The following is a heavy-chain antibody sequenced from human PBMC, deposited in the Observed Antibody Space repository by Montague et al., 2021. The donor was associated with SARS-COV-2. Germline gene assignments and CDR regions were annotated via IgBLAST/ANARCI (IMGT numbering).Heavy chain of an antibody. CDR2: ISYDGSNK. CDR1: LFTFSNYA. J-gene: IGHJ6*02. D-gene: IGHD3-16*01. Sequence: SLRLSCAASLFTFSNYAMHWVRQAPGKGLEWVALISYDGSNKYYADSAKGRFAISRDNSKNTLYLQMNSLRAEDTGLYYCAREWDDITRPAHYGMDFWGQGTTVTVSS. CDR3: AREWDDITRPAHYGMDF. V-gene: IGHV3-30*09.